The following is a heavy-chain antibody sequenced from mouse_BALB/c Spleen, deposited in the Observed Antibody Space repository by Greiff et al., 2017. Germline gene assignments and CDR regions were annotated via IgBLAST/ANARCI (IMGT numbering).Heavy chain of an antibody. Sequence: VQLKQSGPELVKPGASVKISCKASGYTFTDYNMHWVKQSHGKSLEWIGYIYPYNGGTGYNQKFKSKATLTVDNSSSTAYMELRSLTSEDSAVYYCARGGYYDYDVWFAYWGQGTLVTVSA. CDR3: ARGGYYDYDVWFAY. J-gene: IGHJ3*01. CDR2: IYPYNGGT. D-gene: IGHD2-4*01. V-gene: IGHV1S29*02. CDR1: GYTFTDYN.